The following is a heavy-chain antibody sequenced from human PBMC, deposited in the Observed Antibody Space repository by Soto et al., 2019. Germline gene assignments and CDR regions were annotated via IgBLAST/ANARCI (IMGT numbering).Heavy chain of an antibody. V-gene: IGHV4-38-2*02. CDR2: ISRTGST. J-gene: IGHJ4*02. CDR1: GFSISSGYY. D-gene: IGHD2-2*02. CDR3: ARDCSSTNCYIPDY. Sequence: SETLSLTCTVSGFSISSGYYWVWIRQPPGKGLEWIGSISRTGSTYYNPSLKSRVTISVDTSKNQFSLRLRSVTAADTAVYYCARDCSSTNCYIPDYWGQGALVTVPQ.